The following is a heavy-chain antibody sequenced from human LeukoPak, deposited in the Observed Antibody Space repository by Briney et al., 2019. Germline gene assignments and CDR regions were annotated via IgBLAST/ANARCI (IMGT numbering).Heavy chain of an antibody. J-gene: IGHJ6*03. Sequence: ASVKVSCKASGYTFTGYYMHWVRQAPGQGLEWMGWINPNSGGTNYAQKFQGRVTITRNTSISTAYMELSSLRSEDTAVYYCASGVAARRDYYMDVWGKGTTVTVSS. V-gene: IGHV1-2*02. CDR1: GYTFTGYY. CDR3: ASGVAARRDYYMDV. D-gene: IGHD6-6*01. CDR2: INPNSGGT.